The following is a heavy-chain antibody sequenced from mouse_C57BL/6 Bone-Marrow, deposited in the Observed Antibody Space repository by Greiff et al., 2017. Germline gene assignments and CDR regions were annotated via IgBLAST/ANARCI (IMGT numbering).Heavy chain of an antibody. CDR3: ARIRYRRGALDY. CDR2: IDPSDSYT. D-gene: IGHD2-14*01. Sequence: QVQLQQPGAELVRPGTSVKLSCKASGYTFTSYWMHWVKQRPGQGLEWIGVIDPSDSYTNYNQKFKGKATLTVDTSSSTAYMQLSSLTSEDSAVYYCARIRYRRGALDYWGQGTSVTVSS. V-gene: IGHV1-59*01. J-gene: IGHJ4*01. CDR1: GYTFTSYW.